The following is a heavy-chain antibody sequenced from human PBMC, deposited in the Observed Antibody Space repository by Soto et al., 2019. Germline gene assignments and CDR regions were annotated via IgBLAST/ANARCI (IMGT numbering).Heavy chain of an antibody. D-gene: IGHD3-16*01. J-gene: IGHJ5*02. Sequence: PSETLSLTCTVSGGSISSYYWSWIRQPPGKGLEWIGYIYYSGSTNYNPSLKSRVTISVDTSKNQFSLKLSSVTAADTAVYYCARVSTFKATGGLHWFDPWGQGTLVTVSS. CDR2: IYYSGST. CDR1: GGSISSYY. CDR3: ARVSTFKATGGLHWFDP. V-gene: IGHV4-59*01.